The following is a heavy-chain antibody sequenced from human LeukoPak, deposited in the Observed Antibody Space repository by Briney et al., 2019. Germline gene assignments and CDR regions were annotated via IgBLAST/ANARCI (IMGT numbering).Heavy chain of an antibody. V-gene: IGHV6-1*01. Sequence: SQTLSLTCAISGDSVSSNSAAWIWIRQSPARGLEGLGRTYYRSKRYNDYAVSVKSRITINPDTSQNQFSLQLNSVTPEDTAVYYCARAPSGSYVDYWGQETLVTVSS. CDR1: GDSVSSNSAA. CDR2: TYYRSKRYN. J-gene: IGHJ4*02. CDR3: ARAPSGSYVDY. D-gene: IGHD1-26*01.